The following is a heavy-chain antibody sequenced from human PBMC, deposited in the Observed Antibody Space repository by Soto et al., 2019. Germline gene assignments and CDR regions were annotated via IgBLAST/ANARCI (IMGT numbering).Heavy chain of an antibody. D-gene: IGHD3-22*01. J-gene: IGHJ6*01. CDR3: AIHYYYDSSGYYPSYVMDV. CDR2: INPSGGST. CDR1: GYTFTSYY. Sequence: ASVKVSCKASGYTFTSYYMHWVRQAPGQGLEWMGIINPSGGSTSYAQKFQGRVTMTRDTSTSTVYMELSSLRSEDTAVYYCAIHYYYDSSGYYPSYVMDVWGQGTTVTVSS. V-gene: IGHV1-46*01.